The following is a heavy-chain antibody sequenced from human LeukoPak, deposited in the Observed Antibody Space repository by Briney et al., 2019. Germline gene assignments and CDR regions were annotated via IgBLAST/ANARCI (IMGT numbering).Heavy chain of an antibody. D-gene: IGHD3-3*01. CDR1: GGSINTYY. CDR3: ARVGDDYDVWTGYYY. J-gene: IGHJ4*02. V-gene: IGHV4-59*01. CDR2: IYYRGST. Sequence: KPSETLSLTCTVSGGSINTYYWSWIRQPPGKGLEWIGNIYYRGSTNYNPSLKSRVTISVDTSKNQFSLKVSSVTAADTAVYFCARVGDDYDVWTGYYYWGQGTLVTVSS.